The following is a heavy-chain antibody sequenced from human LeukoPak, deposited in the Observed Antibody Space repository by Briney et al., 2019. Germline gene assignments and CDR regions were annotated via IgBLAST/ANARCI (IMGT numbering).Heavy chain of an antibody. J-gene: IGHJ6*03. D-gene: IGHD5-12*01. CDR1: GGSFSGYY. V-gene: IGHV4-34*01. CDR3: ARGSGYDSMGYYYYMDV. Sequence: RPSETLSLTCAVYGGSFSGYYWSWIRQPPGKGLEWIGEINHSGSTNYNPSLKSRVTISVDTSKNQFSLKLSSVTAADTAVYYCARGSGYDSMGYYYYMDVWGKGTTVTVSS. CDR2: INHSGST.